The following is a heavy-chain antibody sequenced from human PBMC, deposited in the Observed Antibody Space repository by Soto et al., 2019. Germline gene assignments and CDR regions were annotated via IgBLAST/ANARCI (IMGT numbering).Heavy chain of an antibody. J-gene: IGHJ6*01. Sequence: SETLSLTCTVSCGSISSGDYYWSWIRQPPGKGLEWIGYIYYSGSTYYNPSLKSRVTISVDTSKNQFSLKLSSVTAADTAVYYCARDRELYYYDSSGYHPGMDVWGQGTTVNVS. D-gene: IGHD3-22*01. CDR2: IYYSGST. V-gene: IGHV4-30-4*01. CDR1: CGSISSGDYY. CDR3: ARDRELYYYDSSGYHPGMDV.